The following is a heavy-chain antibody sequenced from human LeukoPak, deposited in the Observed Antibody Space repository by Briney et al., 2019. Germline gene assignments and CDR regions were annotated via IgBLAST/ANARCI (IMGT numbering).Heavy chain of an antibody. J-gene: IGHJ6*02. CDR3: AREMRTYYYYYGMDV. CDR1: GGSFSGYY. Sequence: SETLSLTCAVYGGSFSGYYWSWIRQPPGKGLEWIGEINHSGSTNYNPSLKSRVTISVDTSKNQFSLKLSSVTAADTAAYYCAREMRTYYYYYGMDVWGQGTTVTVSS. CDR2: INHSGST. V-gene: IGHV4-34*01.